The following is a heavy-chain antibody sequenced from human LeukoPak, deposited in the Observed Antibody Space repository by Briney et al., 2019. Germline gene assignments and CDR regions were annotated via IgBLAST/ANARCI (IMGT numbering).Heavy chain of an antibody. V-gene: IGHV1-46*01. Sequence: ASAKVSCKASGYTFTSYYMHWVRQAPGQGLEWMGIINPSGGSTSYAQKFQGRVTMTRDMSTSTVYMELSSLRSEDTAVYYCARGGPLAVAGNYYYYYMDVWGKGTTVTVSS. CDR1: GYTFTSYY. CDR3: ARGGPLAVAGNYYYYYMDV. D-gene: IGHD6-19*01. CDR2: INPSGGST. J-gene: IGHJ6*03.